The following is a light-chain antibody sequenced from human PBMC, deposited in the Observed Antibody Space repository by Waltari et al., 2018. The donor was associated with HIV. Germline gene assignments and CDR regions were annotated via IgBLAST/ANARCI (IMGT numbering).Light chain of an antibody. CDR3: QQYNDWPS. CDR1: QSVSNN. J-gene: IGKJ3*01. CDR2: CAS. Sequence: VLTQSPATLSLSPGESATLSCRASQSVSNNLAWYRQKPGQPPRLLIYCASTRATGVPARFSGSGSGTDFTLTISSLQSEDFAMYYCQQYNDWPSFGPGTKVDIK. V-gene: IGKV3-15*01.